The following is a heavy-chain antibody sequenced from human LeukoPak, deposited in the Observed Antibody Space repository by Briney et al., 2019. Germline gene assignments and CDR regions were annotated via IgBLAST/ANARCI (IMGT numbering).Heavy chain of an antibody. V-gene: IGHV4-39*01. CDR1: GGSISNSGYY. CDR2: IYYSGST. J-gene: IGHJ5*02. Sequence: PSETLSLTCTVSGGSISNSGYYWGWIRQPPGKGLEWIGNIYYSGSTYYNPSLKSRVTISVDTSKNQFSLKLSSVSAADTAVYYCAKSEGGWFDPWGQGTLVTVFS. CDR3: AKSEGGWFDP. D-gene: IGHD3-16*01.